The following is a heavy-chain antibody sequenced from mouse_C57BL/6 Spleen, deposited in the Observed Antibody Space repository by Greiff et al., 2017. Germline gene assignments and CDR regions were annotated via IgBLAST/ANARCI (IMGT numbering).Heavy chain of an antibody. D-gene: IGHD4-1*01. V-gene: IGHV1-69*01. CDR1: GYTFTSYW. J-gene: IGHJ2*01. CDR3: ARHWDGSFDY. CDR2: IDPSDSYT. Sequence: VQLQQPGAELVMPGASVKLSCKASGYTFTSYWMHWVKQRPGQGLEWIGEIDPSDSYTNYNQKFKGKSTLTVDKSSSTAYMQLSSLTSEDSAVYYCARHWDGSFDYWGQGTTLTVSS.